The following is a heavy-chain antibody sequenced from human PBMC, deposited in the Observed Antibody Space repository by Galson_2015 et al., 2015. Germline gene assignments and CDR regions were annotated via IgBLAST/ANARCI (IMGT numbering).Heavy chain of an antibody. CDR3: AKGRSGPMYYVEH. D-gene: IGHD3-3*01. Sequence: SLRLSCAASGFSINSYAMRWVRQAPGKGLEWVSTSSGSSGSTYYADSVKGRFTISRDNSKNTLYLQMNSLRAEDTAVYYCAKGRSGPMYYVEHWGQGTLVAVSS. J-gene: IGHJ4*02. V-gene: IGHV3-23*01. CDR2: SSGSSGST. CDR1: GFSINSYA.